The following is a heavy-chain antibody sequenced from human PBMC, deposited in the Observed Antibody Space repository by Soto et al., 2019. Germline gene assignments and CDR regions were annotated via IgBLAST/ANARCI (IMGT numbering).Heavy chain of an antibody. D-gene: IGHD3-22*01. CDR1: GFTFSSYA. V-gene: IGHV3-23*01. J-gene: IGHJ5*02. CDR2: ISGSGGST. CDR3: AKTRYDSSGYYYA. Sequence: EVQLLESGGGLVQPGGSLRLSCAASGFTFSSYAMSWVRQAPGKGLEWVSAISGSGGSTYYADSVKGRFTISRDNSKNTLYLQMNSVRAEDTAVYYCAKTRYDSSGYYYAWGQGTLVTVSS.